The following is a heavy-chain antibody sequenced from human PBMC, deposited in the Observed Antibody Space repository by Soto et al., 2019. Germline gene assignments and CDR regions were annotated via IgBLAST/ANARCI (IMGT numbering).Heavy chain of an antibody. J-gene: IGHJ4*02. V-gene: IGHV3-21*01. D-gene: IGHD4-17*01. CDR1: GFTFSSYS. CDR3: ARAVGGGDYIKGRYFDF. CDR2: MTSSRTYI. Sequence: EVQLVESGGGLVKPGGSLRLSCAASGFTFSSYSMNWVRQAPGKGLEWVSFMTSSRTYIYYADSVKGRFTISRDNAKNSLYLHMNSLRAEDTAIYYCARAVGGGDYIKGRYFDFWGQGTLVTVSS.